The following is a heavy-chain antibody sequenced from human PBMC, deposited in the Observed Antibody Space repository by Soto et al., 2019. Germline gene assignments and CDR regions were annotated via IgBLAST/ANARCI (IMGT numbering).Heavy chain of an antibody. CDR1: GGTFSSYT. J-gene: IGHJ2*01. CDR3: ASAGYGRTGVFDL. V-gene: IGHV1-69*02. D-gene: IGHD5-12*01. CDR2: IIPILGIA. Sequence: VKVSCKASGGTFSSYTISWVRQAPGQGLEWMGRIIPILGIANYAQKFQGRVTITADKSTSTAYMELSSLRSEDTAVYYCASAGYGRTGVFDLWGRGTLVTVSS.